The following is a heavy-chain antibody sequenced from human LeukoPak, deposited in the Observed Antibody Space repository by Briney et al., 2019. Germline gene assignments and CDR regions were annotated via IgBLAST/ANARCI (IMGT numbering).Heavy chain of an antibody. V-gene: IGHV1-2*02. CDR1: GYTFTGCY. CDR2: INPNSGGT. D-gene: IGHD1-1*01. Sequence: ASVKVSCKASGYTFTGCYMHWVRQAPGQGLEWMGWINPNSGGTNYAQKFQGRVTMTRDTSISTAYMELSSLRSDDTAVYYCARDKQLDWAHYYYYYMDVWGKGTTVTVSS. CDR3: ARDKQLDWAHYYYYYMDV. J-gene: IGHJ6*03.